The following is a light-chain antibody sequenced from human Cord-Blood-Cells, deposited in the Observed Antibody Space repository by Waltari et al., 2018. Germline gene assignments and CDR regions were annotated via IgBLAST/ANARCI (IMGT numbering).Light chain of an antibody. CDR2: EVS. Sequence: QSALTQPPSASGSPGQSVTISCTGTSSDVGGYNYVSWYQQHPGKAPKLMIYEVSKRPSGVPERLSGSKSGNTASLTVSGLQAEDEADYYCSSYAGSNNFEVVFGGGTKLTVL. J-gene: IGLJ2*01. CDR3: SSYAGSNNFEVV. V-gene: IGLV2-8*01. CDR1: SSDVGGYNY.